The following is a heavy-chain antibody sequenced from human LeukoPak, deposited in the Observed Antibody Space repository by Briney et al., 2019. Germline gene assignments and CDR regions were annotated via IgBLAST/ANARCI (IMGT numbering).Heavy chain of an antibody. CDR1: GGSISSSSYY. J-gene: IGHJ4*02. CDR3: ARVRSLVLGLFDY. CDR2: IYYSGST. V-gene: IGHV4-39*07. Sequence: SETLSLTCTVSGGSISSSSYYWGWIRQPPGKGLEWIGSIYYSGSTYYNPSLKSRVTISVDTSKNQFSLKLSSVTAADTAVYYCARVRSLVLGLFDYWGQGTLVTVSS. D-gene: IGHD3-3*02.